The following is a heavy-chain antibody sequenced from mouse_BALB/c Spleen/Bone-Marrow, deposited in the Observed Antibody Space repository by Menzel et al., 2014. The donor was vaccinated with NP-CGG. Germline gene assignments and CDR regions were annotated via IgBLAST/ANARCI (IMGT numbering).Heavy chain of an antibody. Sequence: QVHVKQPGAELVKPGASVKLSCKASGYTFTSYWMHWVKQRPGQGLEWIGEINPSNGRTNYNEKFKSKATLTVDKSSSTAYMQLSSLTSEDSAVYYCAYDYDPSYAMDYWGQGTSVTVSS. CDR3: AYDYDPSYAMDY. D-gene: IGHD2-4*01. J-gene: IGHJ4*01. CDR2: INPSNGRT. V-gene: IGHV1S81*02. CDR1: GYTFTSYW.